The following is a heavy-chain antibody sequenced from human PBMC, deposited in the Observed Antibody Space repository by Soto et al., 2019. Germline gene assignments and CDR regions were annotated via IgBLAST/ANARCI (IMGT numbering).Heavy chain of an antibody. Sequence: PGGSLRLSCAASGFTFSSYAVSWVRQAPGKGLEWVSAISGSGGSTYYADSVKGRFTISRDNSKNTLYLQMNSLRAEDTAVYYCAKDKQLWAQGFNWFDPWGQGTLVTVSS. J-gene: IGHJ5*02. V-gene: IGHV3-23*01. CDR1: GFTFSSYA. CDR3: AKDKQLWAQGFNWFDP. D-gene: IGHD5-18*01. CDR2: ISGSGGST.